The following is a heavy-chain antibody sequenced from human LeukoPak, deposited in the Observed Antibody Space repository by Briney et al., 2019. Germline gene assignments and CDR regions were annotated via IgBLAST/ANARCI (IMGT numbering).Heavy chain of an antibody. Sequence: ASVKVSCKVSGYTLAELSMHWVRQAPGKGLEWMGGFDPEDGETIYAQKFQGRVTMTEDTSTDTAYMELSSLRSDDTAVYYCARAVPVIRPGGLDPWGQGTLVTVSS. CDR1: GYTLAELS. V-gene: IGHV1-24*01. CDR2: FDPEDGET. D-gene: IGHD3-16*02. J-gene: IGHJ5*02. CDR3: ARAVPVIRPGGLDP.